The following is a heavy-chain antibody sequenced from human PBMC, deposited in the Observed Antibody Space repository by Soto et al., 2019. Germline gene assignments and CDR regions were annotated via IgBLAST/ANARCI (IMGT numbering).Heavy chain of an antibody. Sequence: PGESLKISCNGSGYSFTSYWIGWVRQMPGKGLEWMGIIYPGDSDTRYSPSFQGQVTISADKSISTAYLQWSSLKASDTAMYYCARHYCSSTSCYPVYYYYYGMDVWGQGTTVIVSS. V-gene: IGHV5-51*01. J-gene: IGHJ6*02. D-gene: IGHD2-2*01. CDR3: ARHYCSSTSCYPVYYYYYGMDV. CDR1: GYSFTSYW. CDR2: IYPGDSDT.